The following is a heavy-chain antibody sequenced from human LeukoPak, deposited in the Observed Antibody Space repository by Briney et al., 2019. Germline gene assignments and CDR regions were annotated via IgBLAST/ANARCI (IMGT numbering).Heavy chain of an antibody. CDR1: GFTFSNYW. D-gene: IGHD7-27*01. CDR2: MNPDGSEK. CDR3: ARDGLNWGELYLGIDI. J-gene: IGHJ3*02. V-gene: IGHV3-7*01. Sequence: GGSLRLSCTASGFTFSNYWLSWVRQPPGKALEWVANMNPDGSEKYYVDSVRGRFTISRDNAKNSLYLQMNSLRAEDTAIYYCARDGLNWGELYLGIDIWGQGTMVTVSS.